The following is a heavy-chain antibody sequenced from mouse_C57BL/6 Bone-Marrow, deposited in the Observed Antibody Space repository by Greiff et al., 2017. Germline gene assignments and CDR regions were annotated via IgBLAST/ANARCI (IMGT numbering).Heavy chain of an antibody. J-gene: IGHJ2*01. V-gene: IGHV1-26*01. CDR3: ARSRHYYGSRDNYFDY. Sequence: EVQLQQSGPELVKPGASVKISCKASGYTLTDYYMNWVKQSHGKSLEWIGDINPNNGGTSYNQKFKGKATLTVDKSSSTAYMELRSLTSEDSAVYYCARSRHYYGSRDNYFDYWGQGTTLTVSS. D-gene: IGHD1-1*01. CDR2: INPNNGGT. CDR1: GYTLTDYY.